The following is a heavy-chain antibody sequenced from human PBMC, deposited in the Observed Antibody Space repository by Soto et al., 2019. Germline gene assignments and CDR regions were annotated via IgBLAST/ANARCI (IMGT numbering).Heavy chain of an antibody. V-gene: IGHV3-23*01. J-gene: IGHJ4*02. CDR2: ISGSGGSK. D-gene: IGHD3-16*01. CDR1: GFTFSSYA. CDR3: AQEGRRVVGYYFDY. Sequence: EVQLLESRGGLVQPGGSLRLSCAASGFTFSSYAMSWVRQAPGKGLEWVSAISGSGGSKYYADSVKGRFTISRDNSKSPLYLQMNSLRAEDTAVYYCAQEGRRVVGYYFDYWGQGTRVTVSS.